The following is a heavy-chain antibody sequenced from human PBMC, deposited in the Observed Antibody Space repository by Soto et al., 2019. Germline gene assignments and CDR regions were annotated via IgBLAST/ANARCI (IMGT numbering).Heavy chain of an antibody. Sequence: ASVKVSCKASGYTFTSYGISWVRQATGQGLEWMGWISAYNGNTNYAQKLQGRVTMTTDTSTSTAYMELRSLRSDDTAVYYCAREPEGGNSSDYWGQGTLVTVSS. V-gene: IGHV1-18*04. CDR1: GYTFTSYG. J-gene: IGHJ4*02. CDR2: ISAYNGNT. CDR3: AREPEGGNSSDY. D-gene: IGHD2-21*02.